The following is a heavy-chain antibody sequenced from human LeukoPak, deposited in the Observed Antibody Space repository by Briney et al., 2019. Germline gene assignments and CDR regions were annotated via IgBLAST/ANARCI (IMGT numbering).Heavy chain of an antibody. CDR2: ISYDGSNK. CDR1: GFTFSSYA. Sequence: GGSLRLSCAASGFTFSSYAMSWVRQAPGKGLEWVAVISYDGSNKYYADSVKGRFTISRDNSKNTLYLQMNSLRAEDTAVYYCARVHPGYCSGGSCYWFDYWGQGTLVTVSS. CDR3: ARVHPGYCSGGSCYWFDY. J-gene: IGHJ4*02. V-gene: IGHV3-30-3*01. D-gene: IGHD2-15*01.